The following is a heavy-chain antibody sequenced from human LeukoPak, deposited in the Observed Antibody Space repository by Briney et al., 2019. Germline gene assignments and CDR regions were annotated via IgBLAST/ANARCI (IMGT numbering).Heavy chain of an antibody. D-gene: IGHD6-13*01. CDR2: ISSSSSTI. J-gene: IGHJ4*02. V-gene: IGHV3-48*01. Sequence: QTGGSLRLSCAASGFTFSSYSMNWVRQAPGKGLEGVSYISSSSSTIYYADCVKGRFTISRDNAKNSLHLQMNSLRAEDTAVYYCARGLYSSSWTEFDYWGQGTLVTVSS. CDR1: GFTFSSYS. CDR3: ARGLYSSSWTEFDY.